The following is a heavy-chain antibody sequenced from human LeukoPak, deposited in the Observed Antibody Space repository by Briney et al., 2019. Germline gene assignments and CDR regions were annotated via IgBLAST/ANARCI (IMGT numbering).Heavy chain of an antibody. CDR1: GGTFSSYA. CDR3: ARGDYCSGGSCYSQGGLYGMDV. V-gene: IGHV1-69*13. Sequence: ASVKVSCKASGGTFSSYAISWVRQAPGQGLEWMGGIIPIFGTANYAQKFQGRVTITADESTSTAYMELSSLRSEDTAVYYCARGDYCSGGSCYSQGGLYGMDVWGQGTTVTVSS. D-gene: IGHD2-15*01. CDR2: IIPIFGTA. J-gene: IGHJ6*02.